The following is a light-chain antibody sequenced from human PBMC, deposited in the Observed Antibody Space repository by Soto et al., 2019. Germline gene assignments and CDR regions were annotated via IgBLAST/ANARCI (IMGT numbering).Light chain of an antibody. V-gene: IGKV3-20*01. J-gene: IGKJ5*01. Sequence: EIVLTQSPATLSLSPGERATLSCRASQSVRSNLAWYQQKPGQAPRLLIYGASSRATGIPDRFSGSGSGTDFTLTINRLEPEDFAVYYCQQYGRSITFGQGTRLEIK. CDR3: QQYGRSIT. CDR1: QSVRSN. CDR2: GAS.